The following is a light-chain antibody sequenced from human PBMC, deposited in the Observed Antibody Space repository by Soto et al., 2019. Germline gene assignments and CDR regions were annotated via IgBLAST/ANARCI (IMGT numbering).Light chain of an antibody. CDR1: SSDVGAYDY. CDR3: CTDAGSYKV. J-gene: IGLJ1*01. CDR2: HVS. V-gene: IGLV2-11*01. Sequence: QSVLAQPRSVSGCPGQSVTSSCTGTSSDVGAYDYVSWYQQHPGKAPKLLIYHVSKRPSGVPDRFSGSKSGNTASLTISGLQAEDEADYYCCTDAGSYKVFGIGTKVTVL.